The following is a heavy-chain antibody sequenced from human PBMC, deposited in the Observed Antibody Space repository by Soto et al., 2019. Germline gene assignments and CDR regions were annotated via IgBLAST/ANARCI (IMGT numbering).Heavy chain of an antibody. V-gene: IGHV1-69*06. Sequence: SVKVSCKASGGTFSSHTFNWVRQAPGQGLEWMGGIIPIFGTPDYAQKFQGRVTITADKSTNTVYLELSSLRSEDTAIYYCARDLEFRDGNISHLDYWGQGTLVTVSS. CDR3: ARDLEFRDGNISHLDY. J-gene: IGHJ4*02. D-gene: IGHD3-3*02. CDR1: GGTFSSHT. CDR2: IIPIFGTP.